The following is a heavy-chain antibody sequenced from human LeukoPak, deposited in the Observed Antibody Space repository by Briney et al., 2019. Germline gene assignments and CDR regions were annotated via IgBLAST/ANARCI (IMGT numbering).Heavy chain of an antibody. J-gene: IGHJ4*02. V-gene: IGHV3-23*01. D-gene: IGHD3-9*01. CDR3: GKGLRYFDY. CDR2: ISGSGGST. Sequence: XGLGWVSAISGSGGSTYYAASVKGRFTISRDNSKNTLYLQMNSLRAEDTAVYYCGKGLRYFDYWGQGTLVTVSS.